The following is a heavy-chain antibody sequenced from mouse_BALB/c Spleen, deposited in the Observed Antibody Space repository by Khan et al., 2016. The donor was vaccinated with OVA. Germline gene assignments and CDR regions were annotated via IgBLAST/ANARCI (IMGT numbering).Heavy chain of an antibody. D-gene: IGHD1-2*01. Sequence: EVELVESGGGLVQPGGSRKLSCAASGFTFSDYGMAWVRQAPGKGPEWVAFISDLAYTFYYADTVTGRFTLSRENATNTPYLEMSSLRSGDTAMNYCARGGGTARFAYWGQGTLVTVSA. CDR2: ISDLAYTF. CDR1: GFTFSDYG. V-gene: IGHV5-15*02. J-gene: IGHJ3*01. CDR3: ARGGGTARFAY.